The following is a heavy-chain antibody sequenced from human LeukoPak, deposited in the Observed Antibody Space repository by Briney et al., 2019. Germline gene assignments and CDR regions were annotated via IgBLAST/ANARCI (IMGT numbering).Heavy chain of an antibody. Sequence: SVKVSCKASGGTFSSYAISWVRQAPGQGLEWMGGIIPIFGTANYAQKFQGRVTITADESTSTAYMELSSLRSEDTAVYYCAREALKTYYYDSSGYCDYWGQGTLVTVSS. D-gene: IGHD3-22*01. CDR1: GGTFSSYA. CDR3: AREALKTYYYDSSGYCDY. CDR2: IIPIFGTA. J-gene: IGHJ4*02. V-gene: IGHV1-69*13.